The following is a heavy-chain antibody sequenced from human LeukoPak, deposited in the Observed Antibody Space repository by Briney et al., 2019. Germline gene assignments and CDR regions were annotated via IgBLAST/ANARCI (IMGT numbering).Heavy chain of an antibody. CDR2: MNPNSGRT. V-gene: IGHV1-8*01. CDR3: TRETSSRYFDY. J-gene: IGHJ4*02. CDR1: GYTLTSYD. Sequence: ASVTVSFKASGYTLTSYDINWVRQATGQGLERMGWMNPNSGRTGYAQNFQGRITITRNTSISTAYMELSSLRSEDTAVYYCTRETSSRYFDYWGQGTLVTVSS.